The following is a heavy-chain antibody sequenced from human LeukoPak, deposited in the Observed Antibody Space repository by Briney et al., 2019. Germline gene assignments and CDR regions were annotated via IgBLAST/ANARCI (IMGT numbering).Heavy chain of an antibody. Sequence: PGGSLRLSCAASGVTFCSYAMSWLRQAPGEGVKGVSSIRGSGGSTYYADSVKGRFTISRDNSKNTLYLQMNSLRAEDTAVYYCAKDEWSIAALTFDYWGQGTLVTVSS. J-gene: IGHJ4*02. D-gene: IGHD6-6*01. CDR2: IRGSGGST. CDR3: AKDEWSIAALTFDY. V-gene: IGHV3-23*01. CDR1: GVTFCSYA.